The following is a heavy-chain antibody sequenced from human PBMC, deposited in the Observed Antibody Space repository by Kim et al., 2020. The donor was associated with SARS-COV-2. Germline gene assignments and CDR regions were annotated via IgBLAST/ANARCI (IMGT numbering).Heavy chain of an antibody. J-gene: IGHJ4*02. CDR1: GFTFSSYA. Sequence: GGSLRLSCAASGFTFSSYAMSWVRQAPGKGLEWVSAISGSGGSTYYADSVKGRFTISRDNSKNTLYLQMNSLRAEDTAVYYCARGLYSSSWYGGGFDYWGQGTLVTVSS. CDR3: ARGLYSSSWYGGGFDY. CDR2: ISGSGGST. D-gene: IGHD6-13*01. V-gene: IGHV3-23*01.